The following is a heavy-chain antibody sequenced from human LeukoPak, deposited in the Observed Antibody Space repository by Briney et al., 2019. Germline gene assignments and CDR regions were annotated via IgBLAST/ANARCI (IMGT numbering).Heavy chain of an antibody. CDR3: ARDPQTIVVVPAAPPYYYYGMDV. V-gene: IGHV1-69*04. CDR1: GGTFSSHA. J-gene: IGHJ6*02. D-gene: IGHD2-2*01. CDR2: IIPILGIA. Sequence: GASVKVSCKASGGTFSSHAISWVRQAPGQGLEWMGRIIPILGIANYAQKFQGRVTITADKSTSTAYMELSSLRSEDTAVYYCARDPQTIVVVPAAPPYYYYGMDVWGQGTTVTVSS.